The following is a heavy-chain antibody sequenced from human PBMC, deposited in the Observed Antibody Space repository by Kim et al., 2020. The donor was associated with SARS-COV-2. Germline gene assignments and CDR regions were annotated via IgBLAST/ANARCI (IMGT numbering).Heavy chain of an antibody. J-gene: IGHJ4*02. CDR2: ISEKGDRT. D-gene: IGHD1-26*01. V-gene: IGHV3-23*01. CDR1: GFTFSNYA. Sequence: GGSLRLSCGASGFTFSNYAMSWVRQAPGKGLEWVSTISEKGDRTYSADSVKGRFTISRDNSKNTLYLQMNSLRVEDTAIYYCAKARYFSESDYWGQGTLVTVSS. CDR3: AKARYFSESDY.